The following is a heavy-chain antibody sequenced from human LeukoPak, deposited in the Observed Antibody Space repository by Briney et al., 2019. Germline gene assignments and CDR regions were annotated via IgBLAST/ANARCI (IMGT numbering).Heavy chain of an antibody. CDR1: GFTFSSYE. CDR2: ISSSGSTI. D-gene: IGHD6-13*01. V-gene: IGHV3-48*03. CDR3: ARGGVYSSRGIDY. Sequence: QTGGSLRLSCAASGFTFSSYEMNWVRQAPGKGLEWVSYISSSGSTIYYADSVKGRFTISRDNAKNSLYLQMNSLRAEDTAVYYCARGGVYSSRGIDYWGQGTLVIVSS. J-gene: IGHJ4*02.